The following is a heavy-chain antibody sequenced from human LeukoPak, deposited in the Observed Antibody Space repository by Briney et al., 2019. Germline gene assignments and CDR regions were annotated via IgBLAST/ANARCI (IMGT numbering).Heavy chain of an antibody. CDR3: ARVGAVAGTSSDY. CDR1: GGTFSSYA. D-gene: IGHD6-19*01. J-gene: IGHJ4*02. CDR2: IIPIFGIA. Sequence: SVKVSCKASGGTFSSYAISWVRQAPGQGLERMGRIIPIFGIANYAQKLQGRVTMTTDTSTSTAYMELRSLRSDDTAVYYCARVGAVAGTSSDYWGQGTLVTVSS. V-gene: IGHV1-69*04.